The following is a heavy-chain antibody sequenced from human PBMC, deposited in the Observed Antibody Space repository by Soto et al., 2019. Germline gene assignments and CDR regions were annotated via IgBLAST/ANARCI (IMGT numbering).Heavy chain of an antibody. J-gene: IGHJ6*02. CDR2: INIAGDT. Sequence: GGSLRLSCAASGFTFRNYDMHWVRQAPGKGLEWISSINIAGDTYYSDSVKGRFTISRGNAKDSLFLQMNSLRAGDTAVYYCAKDIASAGAMGVWRQGTTVTVSS. CDR3: AKDIASAGAMGV. CDR1: GFTFRNYD. V-gene: IGHV3-13*04. D-gene: IGHD2-2*01.